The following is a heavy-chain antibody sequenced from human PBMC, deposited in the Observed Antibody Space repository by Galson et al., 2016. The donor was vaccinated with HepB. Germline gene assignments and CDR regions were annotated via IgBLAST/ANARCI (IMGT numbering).Heavy chain of an antibody. V-gene: IGHV3-30*18. D-gene: IGHD3-9*01. CDR1: GFTFSKYA. CDR3: AKDQGILRHFDWLTYDAFDM. J-gene: IGHJ3*02. Sequence: SLRLSCAASGFTFSKYALHWVRQAPGKGLEWVAVISTNGISQNYEDSVKGRFTVYRDNSKYTVDLQMNSLRPEDTAVYYCAKDQGILRHFDWLTYDAFDMWGQGTMVTVSS. CDR2: ISTNGISQ.